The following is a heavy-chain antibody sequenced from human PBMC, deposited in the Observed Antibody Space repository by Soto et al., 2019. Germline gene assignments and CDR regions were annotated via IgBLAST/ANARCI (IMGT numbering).Heavy chain of an antibody. J-gene: IGHJ4*02. V-gene: IGHV3-21*01. CDR2: ISSSSSYI. CDR3: ASSSWQQLVR. CDR1: GFTFSSYS. Sequence: GGSLRLSCAASGFTFSSYSMNWVRQAPGKGLEWGSSISSSSSYIYYADSVKGRFTISRDNAKNSLYLQMNSLRAEDTAVYYCASSSWQQLVRWGQGTLVPVSS. D-gene: IGHD6-13*01.